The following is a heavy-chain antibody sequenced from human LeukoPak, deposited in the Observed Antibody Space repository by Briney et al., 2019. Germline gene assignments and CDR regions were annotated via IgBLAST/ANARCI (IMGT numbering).Heavy chain of an antibody. CDR1: DHTFTTYG. Sequence: GASVKVSCKTFDHTFTTYGISWVRQAPGQGLEWMGWISGHNGNTNYAQNLQGRVTMTTDTSTSTAYMELRSLISDDTAVYYCGSSRDGLYSGSSFDYWGQGTRVTVSS. V-gene: IGHV1-18*01. D-gene: IGHD1-26*01. J-gene: IGHJ4*02. CDR3: GSSRDGLYSGSSFDY. CDR2: ISGHNGNT.